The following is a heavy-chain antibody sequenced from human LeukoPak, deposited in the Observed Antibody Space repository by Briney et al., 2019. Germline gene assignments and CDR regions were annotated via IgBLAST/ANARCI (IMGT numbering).Heavy chain of an antibody. CDR1: GFTFSSYS. Sequence: GGSLRLSCAASGFTFSSYSTNWVRQAPGKGLEWVSSISSSSSYIYYADSVKGRFTISRDNAKNSLYLQMNSLRAEDTAVYYCASGPFGVAAYPGWFDPWGQGTLVTVSS. CDR2: ISSSSSYI. CDR3: ASGPFGVAAYPGWFDP. V-gene: IGHV3-21*01. D-gene: IGHD3-3*01. J-gene: IGHJ5*02.